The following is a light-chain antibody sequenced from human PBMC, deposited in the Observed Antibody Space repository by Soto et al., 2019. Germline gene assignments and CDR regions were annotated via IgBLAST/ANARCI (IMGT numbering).Light chain of an antibody. CDR3: ATWDGSLM. Sequence: QSALTQPPSVSGAPGQTVTIPCSGSSSNIGGNYVHWYYQVPGSAPKLLIYRNNLRPAGVPERFSGSKSGTSASLDIRGLRSEDEADYYCATWDGSLMVGGGTKLTVL. J-gene: IGLJ2*01. CDR2: RNN. CDR1: SSNIGGNY. V-gene: IGLV1-47*01.